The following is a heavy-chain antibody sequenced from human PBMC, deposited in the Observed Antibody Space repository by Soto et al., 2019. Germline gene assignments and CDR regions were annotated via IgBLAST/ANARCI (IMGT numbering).Heavy chain of an antibody. Sequence: GGSLRLSCAASGFTFDDYAMHWVRQVPGKGLEWVSGISWNSGTIGYADSVKGRFTISRDNAKNSLYLQMKSLRAEDTALYYCAKETQANLGTGGFDYWGQGSPVTGS. CDR2: ISWNSGTI. CDR3: AKETQANLGTGGFDY. D-gene: IGHD7-27*01. CDR1: GFTFDDYA. J-gene: IGHJ4*02. V-gene: IGHV3-9*01.